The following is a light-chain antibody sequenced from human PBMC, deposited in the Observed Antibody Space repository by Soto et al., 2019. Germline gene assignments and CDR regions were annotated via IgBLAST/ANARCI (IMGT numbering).Light chain of an antibody. CDR3: GTWDSSLSTYV. CDR1: SSNIGNNY. J-gene: IGLJ1*01. V-gene: IGLV1-51*02. CDR2: ENN. Sequence: QSVLTQPPSVSAAPGQKVTISCSGGSSNIGNNYVTWYQQFPGTAPKLLIYENNKRPSGIPDRFSGSKSGTSATLGITGLQTGDEADYYCGTWDSSLSTYVFGTGTKVTVL.